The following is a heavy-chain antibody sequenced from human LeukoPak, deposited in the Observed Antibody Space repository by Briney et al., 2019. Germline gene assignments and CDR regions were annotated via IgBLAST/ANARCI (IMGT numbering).Heavy chain of an antibody. D-gene: IGHD3-22*01. CDR1: GFTFSSYG. CDR2: IWYDGSNK. CDR3: AREMVPYYYDSSGTGFQH. Sequence: GGSLRLSCAASGFTFSSYGMHWVRQAPGKGLEWVAVIWYDGSNKYYADSVKGRFTISRDNSKNTLYLQMNSPRAEDTAVYYCAREMVPYYYDSSGTGFQHWGQGTLVTVSS. V-gene: IGHV3-33*01. J-gene: IGHJ1*01.